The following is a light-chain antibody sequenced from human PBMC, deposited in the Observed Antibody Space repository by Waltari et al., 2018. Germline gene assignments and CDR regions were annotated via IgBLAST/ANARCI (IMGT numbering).Light chain of an antibody. CDR2: AAS. CDR1: QSVGTN. J-gene: IGKJ2*03. Sequence: ETVMTQSPAPLSVSPGDRATLSCRASQSVGTNVAWYQQKPGQAPRLLIYAASTRASDIPTRFSGSGSGTEFTFTISSLQSEDFAVYYCQQYDKWPPFSFGQGTNLELK. V-gene: IGKV3-15*01. CDR3: QQYDKWPPFS.